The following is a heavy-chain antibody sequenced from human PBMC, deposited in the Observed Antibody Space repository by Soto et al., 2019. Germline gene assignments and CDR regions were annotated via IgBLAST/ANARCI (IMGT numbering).Heavy chain of an antibody. D-gene: IGHD6-19*01. Sequence: VASVKVSCKASGYTFTSYYMHWVRQAPGQGLEWMGIINPSGGSTSYAQKFQGRVTMTRDTSTSTVYMELSSLRSEDTAVYYCARDSSGWPSNWFDPCGQGTLATSPQ. CDR2: INPSGGST. V-gene: IGHV1-46*01. J-gene: IGHJ5*02. CDR3: ARDSSGWPSNWFDP. CDR1: GYTFTSYY.